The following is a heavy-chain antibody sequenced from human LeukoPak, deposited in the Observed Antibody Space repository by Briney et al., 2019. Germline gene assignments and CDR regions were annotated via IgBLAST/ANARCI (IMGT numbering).Heavy chain of an antibody. CDR1: GGSLSGFY. CDR3: ARDPTDCSSTSCYGLGAFDI. D-gene: IGHD2-2*01. Sequence: PSETLSLTCTVSGGSLSGFYWSWIRQPPGKGLEWIGYIYNSGSTDYNPSLKSRVTISEDTSNNQFSLKLNFVTAADTAVYYCARDPTDCSSTSCYGLGAFDIWGQGTMVTVSS. V-gene: IGHV4-4*08. J-gene: IGHJ3*02. CDR2: IYNSGST.